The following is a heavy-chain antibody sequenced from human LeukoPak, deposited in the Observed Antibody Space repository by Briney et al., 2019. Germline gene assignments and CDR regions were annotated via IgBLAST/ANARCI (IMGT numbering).Heavy chain of an antibody. CDR3: VRPSGIAVSGGTDY. J-gene: IGHJ4*02. CDR2: ISSSGSTI. Sequence: PGGSLRLSCARSGFTFSSYEMNWVRQAPGKGLEWVSYISSSGSTIYYADSVKGRFTISRDNAKNSLYLQMNSLRADDTAVYYCVRPSGIAVSGGTDYWGQGTLVTVSS. D-gene: IGHD6-19*01. V-gene: IGHV3-48*03. CDR1: GFTFSSYE.